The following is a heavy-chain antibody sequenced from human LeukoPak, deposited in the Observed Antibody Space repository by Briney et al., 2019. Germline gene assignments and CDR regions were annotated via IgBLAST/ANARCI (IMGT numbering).Heavy chain of an antibody. V-gene: IGHV3-64*01. CDR3: ARETYNCGGDCYDY. J-gene: IGHJ4*02. Sequence: QAGGSLRLSCAASGFTFDTYKMHWVRQAPGKGLEYVSGINNNGDSTYYVTSVRGRFTISRDNIRNTLYLQMGSLRAEDTAVYYCARETYNCGGDCYDYWGQGTLVTVSS. CDR2: INNNGDST. CDR1: GFTFDTYK. D-gene: IGHD2-21*01.